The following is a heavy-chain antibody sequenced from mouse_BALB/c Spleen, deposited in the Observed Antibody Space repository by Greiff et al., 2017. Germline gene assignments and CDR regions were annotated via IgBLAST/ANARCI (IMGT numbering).Heavy chain of an antibody. V-gene: IGHV3-8*02. D-gene: IGHD2-2*01. J-gene: IGHJ1*01. CDR2: ISYSGST. CDR1: GDSITSGY. Sequence: VQLKESGPSLVKPSQTLSLTCSVTGDSITSGYWNWIRKFPGNKLEYMGYISYSGSTYYNPSLKSRISITRDTSKNQYYLQLNSVTTEDTATYYCARYKGYDYWYFDVWGAGTTVTVSS. CDR3: ARYKGYDYWYFDV.